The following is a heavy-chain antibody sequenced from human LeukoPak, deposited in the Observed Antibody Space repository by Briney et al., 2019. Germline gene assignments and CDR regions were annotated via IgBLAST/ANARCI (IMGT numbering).Heavy chain of an antibody. Sequence: GASVKVSCKASGYTFTSYDINWVRQATGQGLEWMGWMNPNSGNTGYAQKFQGRVTMTRNTSISTAYMELSSLRSEGTAVYYCARAPARIAASYVYGMDVWGQGTTVTVSS. D-gene: IGHD6-6*01. V-gene: IGHV1-8*01. CDR2: MNPNSGNT. CDR1: GYTFTSYD. J-gene: IGHJ6*02. CDR3: ARAPARIAASYVYGMDV.